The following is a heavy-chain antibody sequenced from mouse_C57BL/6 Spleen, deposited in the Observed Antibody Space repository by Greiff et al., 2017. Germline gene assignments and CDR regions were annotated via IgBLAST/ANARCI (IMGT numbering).Heavy chain of an antibody. CDR1: GFTFSSYA. Sequence: DVHLVESGGGLVKPGGSLKLSCAASGFTFSSYAMSWVRQTPEKRLEWVATISDGGSYTYYPDNVKGRFTISRDNAKNNLYLQMSHLKSEDTAMYYCARDEGANWGYFDYWGQGTTLTVSS. CDR2: ISDGGSYT. J-gene: IGHJ2*01. CDR3: ARDEGANWGYFDY. V-gene: IGHV5-4*01. D-gene: IGHD4-1*01.